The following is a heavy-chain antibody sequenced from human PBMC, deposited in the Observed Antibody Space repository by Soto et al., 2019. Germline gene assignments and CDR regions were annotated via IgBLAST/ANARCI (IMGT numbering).Heavy chain of an antibody. Sequence: PEPLSLTCTVSGDSISSNNWYWGCIRQPPGKGLEWIGSIYYSGSTYYNPSRKSRVTLSVDTSKNQFSLKLSSVTAADTAVYFCASNGSNYHDSSGSTGYFDNWGQGTLVTVSS. D-gene: IGHD3-22*01. CDR1: GDSISSNNWY. CDR2: IYYSGST. V-gene: IGHV4-39*01. J-gene: IGHJ4*02. CDR3: ASNGSNYHDSSGSTGYFDN.